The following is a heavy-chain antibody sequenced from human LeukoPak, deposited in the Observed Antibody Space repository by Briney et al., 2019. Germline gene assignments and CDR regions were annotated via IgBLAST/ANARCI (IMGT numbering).Heavy chain of an antibody. D-gene: IGHD6-25*01. Sequence: AETLSLTCGVSGGSVSSTNWWTWIRQPPGKGLEWIGEVHLDGRTNFNPSLKSRLTMSVDLSENHVSLKLTSVTAADTAVYYCAREGGFYRPLDYSGQGTLVTVSS. CDR2: VHLDGRT. CDR1: GGSVSSTNW. CDR3: AREGGFYRPLDY. J-gene: IGHJ4*02. V-gene: IGHV4-4*02.